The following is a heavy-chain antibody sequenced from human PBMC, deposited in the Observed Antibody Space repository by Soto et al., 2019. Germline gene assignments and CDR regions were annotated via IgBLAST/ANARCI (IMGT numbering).Heavy chain of an antibody. J-gene: IGHJ4*02. Sequence: QVQLHESGPGLVKPSQTLSLICTVSGGSITSCPNHWNWIRHHPEKGLEWFGCIFDSERTYHNPSLKGRVSMSLNTSTREFSLSLNAVTAVDTAVYYCEREPHDGYGHFDYWGQGILVTVSS. CDR1: GGSITSCPNH. V-gene: IGHV4-31*03. CDR3: EREPHDGYGHFDY. CDR2: IFDSERT. D-gene: IGHD5-12*01.